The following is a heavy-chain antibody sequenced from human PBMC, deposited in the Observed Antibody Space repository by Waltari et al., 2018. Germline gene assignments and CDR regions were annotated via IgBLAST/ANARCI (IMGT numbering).Heavy chain of an antibody. CDR3: AKEMLWLRLFDY. CDR2: SSGSGGST. J-gene: IGHJ4*02. Sequence: EVQLVESGGGLVQPGGSLRLSCAASGFPFSSYAMRWVRQAPGKGLEWVSAISSGSGGSTYYADFVKGRFTISRDNSKDTLYLQMNSLRAEDTAVYYCAKEMLWLRLFDYWGQGTLVTVSS. D-gene: IGHD5-12*01. V-gene: IGHV3-23*04. CDR1: GFPFSSYA.